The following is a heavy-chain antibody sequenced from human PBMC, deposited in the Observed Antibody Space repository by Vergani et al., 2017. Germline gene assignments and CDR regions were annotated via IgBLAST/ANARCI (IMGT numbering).Heavy chain of an antibody. CDR1: GGSINTGAYY. Sequence: QVQLQESGPRLVRPSQTLSLTCTLSGGSINTGAYYWSWIRQPAGKGLEWIGRVYTSGMTNYNPSLKSRVTISRDDSKSVLFLEMTNLAPEDTAVYYCWDTNYANSWDFWGQGSLVTVSS. CDR3: WDTNYANSWDF. J-gene: IGHJ4*02. V-gene: IGHV4-61*02. D-gene: IGHD2-8*01. CDR2: VYTSGMT.